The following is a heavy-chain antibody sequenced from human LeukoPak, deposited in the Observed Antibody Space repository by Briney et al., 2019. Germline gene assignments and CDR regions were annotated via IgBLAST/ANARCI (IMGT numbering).Heavy chain of an antibody. CDR3: AKAPYDFWSGYAFDY. D-gene: IGHD3-3*01. Sequence: PGGSLRPSCAASGFTFSSYAMSWVRQAPGKGLEWVSAISGSGGSTYYADSVKGRFTISRDNSKNTLYLQMNSLRAEDTAVYYCAKAPYDFWSGYAFDYWGQGTLVTVSS. V-gene: IGHV3-23*01. J-gene: IGHJ4*02. CDR1: GFTFSSYA. CDR2: ISGSGGST.